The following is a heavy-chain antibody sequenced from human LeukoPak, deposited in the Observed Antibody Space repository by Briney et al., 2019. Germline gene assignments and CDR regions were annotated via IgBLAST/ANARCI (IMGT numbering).Heavy chain of an antibody. D-gene: IGHD3-10*01. J-gene: IGHJ6*02. Sequence: SETLSLTCTVSGGSLSSDYWSWIRQPPGKGLEWLGYIYNSGRTKYHPSLKSRVTISVDTSKNQFSLKLSSVTAADTAVYYCARAGYYYYYGMDVWGQGTTVTVSS. CDR1: GGSLSSDY. CDR2: IYNSGRT. CDR3: ARAGYYYYYGMDV. V-gene: IGHV4-59*08.